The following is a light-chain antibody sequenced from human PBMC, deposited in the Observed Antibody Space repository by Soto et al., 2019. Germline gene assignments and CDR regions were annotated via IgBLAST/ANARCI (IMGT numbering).Light chain of an antibody. Sequence: QTLLTKPPSLSGAPGQTVTISCTGSSSNIGAPYDVHWYQHLPGTAPKLLIYGGNNRPSGVPDRFSGSRSGTSASLDITGLQAEDEAAYFCQSYDMSLNNYVFGTGTKVTVL. CDR1: SSNIGAPYD. CDR2: GGN. J-gene: IGLJ1*01. V-gene: IGLV1-40*01. CDR3: QSYDMSLNNYV.